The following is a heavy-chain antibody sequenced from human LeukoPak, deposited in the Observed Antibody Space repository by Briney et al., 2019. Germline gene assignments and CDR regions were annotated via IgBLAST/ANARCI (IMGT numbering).Heavy chain of an antibody. V-gene: IGHV3-48*01. Sequence: PGGSLRLSCAASGFTFSSYSMNWVRQAPGKGLEWVSYISSSSSTIYYADSVKGRFTISRDNAKNSLYLQMNSLRAEDTAVYYCAREPRGWLRAPHAFDIWGQGTMVIVSS. CDR2: ISSSSSTI. D-gene: IGHD5-12*01. J-gene: IGHJ3*02. CDR1: GFTFSSYS. CDR3: AREPRGWLRAPHAFDI.